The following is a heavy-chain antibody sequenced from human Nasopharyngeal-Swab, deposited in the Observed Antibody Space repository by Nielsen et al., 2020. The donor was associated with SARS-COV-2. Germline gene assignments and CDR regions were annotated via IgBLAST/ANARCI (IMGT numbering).Heavy chain of an antibody. V-gene: IGHV4-34*01. CDR3: ARGRSEDYGGDRFDY. J-gene: IGHJ4*02. CDR1: GGSFSGYY. Sequence: SETLSLTCAVYGGSFSGYYWSWIRQPPGKGLEWIGEINHSGSTNYNPSLKSRVTISVDTSKNQSSLKLSSVTAADTAVYYCARGRSEDYGGDRFDYWGQGTLVTVSS. D-gene: IGHD4-23*01. CDR2: INHSGST.